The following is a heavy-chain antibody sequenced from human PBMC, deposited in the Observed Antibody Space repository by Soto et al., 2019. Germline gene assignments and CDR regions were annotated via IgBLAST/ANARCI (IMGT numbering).Heavy chain of an antibody. Sequence: ASVKVSCKASGYTFTSYGISWVRQAPGQGLEWMGWISAYNGNTNYAQKLQGRVTMTTDTSTSTAYMELRSLRSDDTAVYYCARGPYYDFWSGYNSWGSGFFDYWGQGTLVTVSS. CDR3: ARGPYYDFWSGYNSWGSGFFDY. CDR1: GYTFTSYG. D-gene: IGHD3-3*01. CDR2: ISAYNGNT. V-gene: IGHV1-18*01. J-gene: IGHJ4*02.